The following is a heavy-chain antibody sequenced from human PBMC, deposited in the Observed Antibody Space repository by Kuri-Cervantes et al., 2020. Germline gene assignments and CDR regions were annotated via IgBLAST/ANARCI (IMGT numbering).Heavy chain of an antibody. CDR1: GFTFSFYP. CDR3: ARVQVTSSWFRYYYYYMDV. V-gene: IGHV3-30*01. D-gene: IGHD6-13*01. J-gene: IGHJ6*03. Sequence: GESLKISCVASGFTFSFYPIHWVRQAPGKGLEWVAVISYDGSNKYYADSVKGRFTISRDSSKNTLYLQMNSLRAEDTAVYYCARVQVTSSWFRYYYYYMDVWGKGTTVTVSS. CDR2: ISYDGSNK.